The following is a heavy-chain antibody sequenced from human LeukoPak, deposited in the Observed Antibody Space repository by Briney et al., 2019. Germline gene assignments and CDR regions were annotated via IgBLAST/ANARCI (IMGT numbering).Heavy chain of an antibody. CDR1: GFTFRYYW. CDR2: ITQDASEK. D-gene: IGHD2-21*02. Sequence: PGGSLRLSCAASGFTFRYYWMAWVRQAPGKGLEWVANITQDASEKYYADSVRGRFTITRDNAKNSAYLQMNSLRAEDTALYYCARDTGDNFDYGGRGTQVTVFS. V-gene: IGHV3-7*01. CDR3: ARDTGDNFDY. J-gene: IGHJ4*02.